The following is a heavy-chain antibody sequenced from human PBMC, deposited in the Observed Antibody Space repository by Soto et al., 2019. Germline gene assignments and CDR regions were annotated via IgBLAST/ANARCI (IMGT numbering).Heavy chain of an antibody. D-gene: IGHD3-10*02. CDR1: GDSISGSYS. Sequence: QVQLQESASGLVKHSETLSLTCGVSGDSISGSYSCHWIRRPPGEGIDCVGYIYHSGSTHYNPCLGRRFTMSIDTSKNMVSLKVTDVTAADSALYYCARGDIVRGASIDSWGQGTLVTVS. V-gene: IGHV4-30-2*01. J-gene: IGHJ4*02. CDR3: ARGDIVRGASIDS. CDR2: IYHSGST.